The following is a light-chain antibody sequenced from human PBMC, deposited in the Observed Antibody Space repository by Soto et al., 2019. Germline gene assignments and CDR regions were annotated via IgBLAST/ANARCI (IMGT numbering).Light chain of an antibody. V-gene: IGLV2-14*01. CDR3: NSYTSSNTWV. Sequence: QSALTQPASVSGSPGQSITLSCTGTSSDVGGYKYVSWYQQHSGTAPKVLIYEVSNRPLGVSNRFSGSKSGNTASLTISGLQAEDEADYYCNSYTSSNTWVFGGGTKVTVL. CDR1: SSDVGGYKY. J-gene: IGLJ3*02. CDR2: EVS.